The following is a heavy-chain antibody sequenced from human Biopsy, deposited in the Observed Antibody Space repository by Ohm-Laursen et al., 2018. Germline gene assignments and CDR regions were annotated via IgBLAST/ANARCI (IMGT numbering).Heavy chain of an antibody. D-gene: IGHD5-12*01. CDR1: GASISSYY. CDR3: AAVDYSAYTTVDH. J-gene: IGHJ4*02. Sequence: SQTLSLTCTVSGASISSYYWTWIRQPAGKGLEWIGRIYTSGSTNYNPSLKSRVTMSVDTSKNQFSLKLTSLTAADPAVYFCAAVDYSAYTTVDHWGQGTLITVSS. CDR2: IYTSGST. V-gene: IGHV4-4*07.